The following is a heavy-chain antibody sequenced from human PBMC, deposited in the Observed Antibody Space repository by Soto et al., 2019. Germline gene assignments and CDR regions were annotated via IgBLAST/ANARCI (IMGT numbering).Heavy chain of an antibody. D-gene: IGHD4-17*01. CDR2: IYHSGSP. Sequence: PSETLSLTCVASGGSSRSGVFYWAWLRQTPGKGLEWIGYIYHSGSPLYNPSLMSRDTISMDRSNYKLSLRLSSVTAAATAVYFGVREKAYSSGGACHGAMTTETTRYFGYWGQGMMVTMAS. CDR3: VREKAYSSGGACHGAMTTETTRYFGY. J-gene: IGHJ4*02. CDR1: GGSSRSGVFY. V-gene: IGHV4-30-2*01.